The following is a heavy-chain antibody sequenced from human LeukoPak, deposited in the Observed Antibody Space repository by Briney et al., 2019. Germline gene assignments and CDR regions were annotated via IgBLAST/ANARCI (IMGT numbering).Heavy chain of an antibody. V-gene: IGHV3-23*01. CDR1: GFTVSSNY. CDR3: AKAYCGGDCPWGSFDY. J-gene: IGHJ4*02. D-gene: IGHD2-21*02. Sequence: GGSLRLSCAASGFTVSSNYMNWVRQAPGKGQEWVSAISGSGGSTYYADSVKGRFTISRDNSKNTLYLQMNSLRAEDTAVYYCAKAYCGGDCPWGSFDYWGQGTLVTVSS. CDR2: ISGSGGST.